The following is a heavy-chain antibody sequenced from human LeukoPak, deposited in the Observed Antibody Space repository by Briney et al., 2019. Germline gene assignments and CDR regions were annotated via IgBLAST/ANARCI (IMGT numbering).Heavy chain of an antibody. J-gene: IGHJ4*02. CDR3: VGDPGDY. CDR1: GFTFSSYG. V-gene: IGHV3-7*01. CDR2: IKYDGGEK. Sequence: PGGSLRLSCAASGFTFSSYGMHWVRQAPGKGLERVAHIKYDGGEKNYVDSVKGRFTISRDNAKNSLYLQMTTLRAEDTAVYYCVGDPGDYWGQGTLVSVSS.